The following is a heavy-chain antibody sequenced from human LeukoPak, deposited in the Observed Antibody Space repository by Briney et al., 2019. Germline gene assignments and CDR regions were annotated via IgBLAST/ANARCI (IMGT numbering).Heavy chain of an antibody. D-gene: IGHD3-22*01. Sequence: GGSLRLSCAASGFTFSSYSMNWVRQAPGKGLEWVSGISWNSGSIGYADSVKGRFTISRDNAKNSLYLQMNSLRAEDTALYYCAKAITMIVVVKNYFDYWGQGTLVTVSS. CDR1: GFTFSSYS. CDR3: AKAITMIVVVKNYFDY. J-gene: IGHJ4*02. V-gene: IGHV3-9*01. CDR2: ISWNSGSI.